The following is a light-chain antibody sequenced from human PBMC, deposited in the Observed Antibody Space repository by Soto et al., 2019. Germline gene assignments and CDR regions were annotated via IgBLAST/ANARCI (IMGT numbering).Light chain of an antibody. CDR1: QSISSGY. Sequence: EIVFTQSPCTLSLSPSESSTLSCRASQSISSGYVAWYQQKPGQAPSLLIYAASSRATGIADRFRGSGSGRDFTLTISRLEPEDFAVYYCHQYGSSAWTFGQGTKV. CDR2: AAS. V-gene: IGKV3-20*01. CDR3: HQYGSSAWT. J-gene: IGKJ1*01.